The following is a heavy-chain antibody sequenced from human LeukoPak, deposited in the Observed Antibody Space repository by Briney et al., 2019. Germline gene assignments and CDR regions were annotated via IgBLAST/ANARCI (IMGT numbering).Heavy chain of an antibody. CDR1: GGSISSSSYY. CDR2: IYYSGST. J-gene: IGHJ5*02. CDR3: ASSTIFGVVANWFDP. Sequence: PSETLSLTCTVSGGSISSSSYYWGWIRQPPGKGLEWIGSIYYSGSTNYNPSLKSRVTISVDTSKNQFSLKLSSVTAADTAVYYCASSTIFGVVANWFDPWGQGTLVTVSS. D-gene: IGHD3-3*01. V-gene: IGHV4-39*07.